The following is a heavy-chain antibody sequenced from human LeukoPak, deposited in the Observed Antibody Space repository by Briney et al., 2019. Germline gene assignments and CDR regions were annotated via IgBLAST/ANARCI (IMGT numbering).Heavy chain of an antibody. CDR1: GYTFTGYY. CDR2: INPNSGGT. CDR3: ARDPVVPAASVQYNWFDP. D-gene: IGHD2-2*01. Sequence: GASVKVSCKASGYTFTGYYMHWVRQAPGQGLEWMGWINPNSGGTNYAQKFQGRVTMTRDTSISTAYMELSRLRSDDTAVYYCARDPVVPAASVQYNWFDPWGQGTLVTVSS. J-gene: IGHJ5*02. V-gene: IGHV1-2*02.